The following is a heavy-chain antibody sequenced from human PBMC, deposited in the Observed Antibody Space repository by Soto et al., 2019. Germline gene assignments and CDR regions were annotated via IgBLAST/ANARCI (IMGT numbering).Heavy chain of an antibody. CDR1: GYTFSHYW. D-gene: IGHD3-10*01. Sequence: PGGSLRLSCAASGYTFSHYWTHWVSQAPGKGLVWVGFIRSKAYGGTTEYAASVKGRSTISRDDSKSIAYLQMNSLKTEDTAVYYCNRDPGYYGSGSFHCYGMDVWGQGTTVTGSS. V-gene: IGHV3-49*04. CDR3: NRDPGYYGSGSFHCYGMDV. CDR2: IRSKAYGGTT. J-gene: IGHJ6*02.